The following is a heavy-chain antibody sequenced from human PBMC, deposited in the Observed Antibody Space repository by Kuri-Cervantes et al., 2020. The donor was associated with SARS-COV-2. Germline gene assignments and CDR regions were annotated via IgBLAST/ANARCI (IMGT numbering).Heavy chain of an antibody. CDR1: GGSISSYY. CDR3: ARSKGSGWFGFDPSMDV. J-gene: IGHJ6*02. CDR2: IYYSGST. D-gene: IGHD6-19*01. V-gene: IGHV4-59*01. Sequence: ESLKISCPVSGGSISSYYWSWIRQPPGKGLEWIGYIYYSGSTNYNPSLRSRVTISVDTSKNQFSLKLSSVTAADTAVYYCARSKGSGWFGFDPSMDVWGQGTTVTVSS.